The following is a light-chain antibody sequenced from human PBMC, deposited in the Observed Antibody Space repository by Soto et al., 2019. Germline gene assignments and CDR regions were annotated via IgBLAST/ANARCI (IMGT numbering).Light chain of an antibody. J-gene: IGLJ3*02. CDR2: EAY. CDR3: CSYAGSSTWV. V-gene: IGLV2-23*01. CDR1: SSDVGSYSL. Sequence: QSALTQPASVSGSPGQSITISCSGTSSDVGSYSLVSWFQQHPGKAPKLMIYEAYKRPSGVSNRFSGSKSGTTASLTISGLQSEDEADYYCCSYAGSSTWVFGGGTKLTVL.